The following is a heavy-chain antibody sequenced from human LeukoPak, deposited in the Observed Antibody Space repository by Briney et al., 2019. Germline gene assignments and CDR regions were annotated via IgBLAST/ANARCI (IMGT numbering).Heavy chain of an antibody. CDR2: MNPNSGNT. CDR1: GYTFTSYD. D-gene: IGHD1-1*01. V-gene: IGHV1-8*02. Sequence: GASVKVSCKPSGYTFTSYDINWVRQATGQGLEWMGWMNPNSGNTGYAQKFQGRVTMTRNTSISTAYMELSSLRSEDTAVYYCARVGNDANYYYYYGMDVWGQGTTVTVSS. J-gene: IGHJ6*02. CDR3: ARVGNDANYYYYYGMDV.